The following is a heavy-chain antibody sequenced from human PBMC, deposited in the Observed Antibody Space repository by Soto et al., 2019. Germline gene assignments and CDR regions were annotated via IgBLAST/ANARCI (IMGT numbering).Heavy chain of an antibody. D-gene: IGHD5-12*01. CDR1: GFTFSSYE. Sequence: PGGSLRLSCAASGFTFSSYEMNWFRQAPGKGLEWVSYISSSGSTIYYADSVKGRFTISRDNAKNSLYLQMNSLRAEDTAVYYCASGYSGYEDAFDIWGQGTMVTVSS. J-gene: IGHJ3*02. V-gene: IGHV3-48*03. CDR2: ISSSGSTI. CDR3: ASGYSGYEDAFDI.